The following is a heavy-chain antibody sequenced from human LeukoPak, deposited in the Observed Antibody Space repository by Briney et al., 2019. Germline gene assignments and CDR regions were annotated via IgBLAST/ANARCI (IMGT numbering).Heavy chain of an antibody. CDR3: ARVPDGGNDAFDI. V-gene: IGHV4-34*01. CDR2: INHSGST. Sequence: PRRSLTLSCAVSGFTFSTYAMSWVRQAPGKGLEWIGEINHSGSTNYNPSLKSRVTISVDTSKNQFSLKLSSVTAADTAVYYCARVPDGGNDAFDIWGQGTIVTVSS. CDR1: GFTFSTYA. J-gene: IGHJ3*02. D-gene: IGHD2-8*02.